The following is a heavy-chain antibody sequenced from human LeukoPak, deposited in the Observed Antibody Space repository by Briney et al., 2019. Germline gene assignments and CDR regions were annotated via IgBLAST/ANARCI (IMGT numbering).Heavy chain of an antibody. CDR1: GGSLSSGGYY. D-gene: IGHD2-2*01. J-gene: IGHJ5*02. CDR2: IYYSGST. V-gene: IGHV4-31*03. Sequence: SETLSLTCTVSGGSLSSGGYYWSWLRQHPGKGLEWIGYIYYSGSTYYNPSLKSRVTISVDTSKNQFSLKLSSVTAADTAVYYCARGTGCSSTSCYYNWFDPWGQGTLVTVSS. CDR3: ARGTGCSSTSCYYNWFDP.